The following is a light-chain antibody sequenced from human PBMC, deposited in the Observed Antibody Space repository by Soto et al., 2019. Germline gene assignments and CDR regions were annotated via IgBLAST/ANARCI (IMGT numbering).Light chain of an antibody. CDR3: QQYNNWPPLT. V-gene: IGKV3D-15*01. J-gene: IGKJ4*01. CDR1: QSVSSN. Sequence: EIVMTQSPATLSVSPGERATLSCRASQSVSSNLAWYQQKPGQVPRLLIYGASTRATGIPARFSGSGSGTAFTLTTISLQSEDFAVYYCQQYNNWPPLTFGGGTKVEIK. CDR2: GAS.